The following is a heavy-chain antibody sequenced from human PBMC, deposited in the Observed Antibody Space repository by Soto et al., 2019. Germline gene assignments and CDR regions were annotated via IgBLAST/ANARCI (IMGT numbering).Heavy chain of an antibody. CDR3: ATLTGYRNWFDP. J-gene: IGHJ5*02. CDR2: FDPEDGET. CDR1: GYTLTELS. V-gene: IGHV1-24*01. Sequence: ASVKVSCQASGYTLTELSMHWVRQAPGKGLEWMGGFDPEDGETIYAQKFQGRVTMTEDTSTDTAYMELSSLRSEDTAVYYCATLTGYRNWFDPWGQGTLVTVSS. D-gene: IGHD3-9*01.